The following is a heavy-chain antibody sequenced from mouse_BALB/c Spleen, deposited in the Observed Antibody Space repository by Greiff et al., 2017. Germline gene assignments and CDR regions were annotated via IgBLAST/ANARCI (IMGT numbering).Heavy chain of an antibody. Sequence: EVQLVESGGGLVQPGGSLRLSCATSGFTFTDYYMSWVRQPPGKALEWLGFIRNKANGYTTEYSASVKGRFTISRDNSQSILYLQMNTLRAEDSATYYCARDDYGWCYAMDYWGQGTSVTVSS. J-gene: IGHJ4*01. CDR3: ARDDYGWCYAMDY. V-gene: IGHV7-3*02. CDR2: IRNKANGYTT. D-gene: IGHD2-4*01. CDR1: GFTFTDYY.